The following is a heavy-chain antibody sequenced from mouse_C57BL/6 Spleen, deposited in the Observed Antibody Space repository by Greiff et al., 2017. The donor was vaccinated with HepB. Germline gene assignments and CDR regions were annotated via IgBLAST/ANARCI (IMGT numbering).Heavy chain of an antibody. CDR1: GYTFTSYW. CDR2: INPSNGGT. V-gene: IGHV1-53*01. CDR3: ARTYDYDGGYFDY. Sequence: QVHVKQPGTELVKPGASVKLSCKASGYTFTSYWMHWVKQRPGQGLEWIGNINPSNGGTNYNEKFKSKATLTVDKSSSTAYMQLSSLTSEDSAVYYCARTYDYDGGYFDYWGQGTTLTVSS. J-gene: IGHJ2*01. D-gene: IGHD2-4*01.